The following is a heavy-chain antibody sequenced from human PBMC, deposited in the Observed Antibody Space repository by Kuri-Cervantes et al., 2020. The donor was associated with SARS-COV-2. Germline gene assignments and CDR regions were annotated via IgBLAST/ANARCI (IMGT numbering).Heavy chain of an antibody. J-gene: IGHJ2*01. CDR1: GFTFSTYS. D-gene: IGHD3-10*01. CDR2: ISSGSSTI. V-gene: IGHV3-48*01. CDR3: ARYPHITLIRGAYFDL. Sequence: GESLKISCAASGFTFSTYSMNWVRQAPGKGLEWVSYISSGSSTIYYADSVKGRFTISRDNARNSLYLQMNSLRAEDTAVYYCARYPHITLIRGAYFDLWGRGTLVTVSS.